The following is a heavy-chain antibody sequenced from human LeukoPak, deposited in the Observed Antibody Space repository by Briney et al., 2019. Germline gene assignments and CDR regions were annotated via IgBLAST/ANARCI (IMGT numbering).Heavy chain of an antibody. Sequence: SETLSLTXTVSGGSISSKHYCWGWIRQPPGKGLDWIGSIYYSGSTYYNPSLKSRLTMLIDTSENQFSLNLNSVTAADTAIYYCASPRLRAVAGSIAFDIWGQGTMVAVSS. V-gene: IGHV4-39*01. D-gene: IGHD6-19*01. J-gene: IGHJ3*02. CDR3: ASPRLRAVAGSIAFDI. CDR2: IYYSGST. CDR1: GGSISSKHYC.